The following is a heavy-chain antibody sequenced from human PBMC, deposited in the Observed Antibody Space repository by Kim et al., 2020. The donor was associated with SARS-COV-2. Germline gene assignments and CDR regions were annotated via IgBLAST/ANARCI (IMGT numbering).Heavy chain of an antibody. CDR1: GFTFSNAW. D-gene: IGHD3-22*01. CDR3: TTEAPGYYDSSGYYVQGDY. V-gene: IGHV3-15*01. Sequence: GGSLRLPCAASGFTFSNAWMSWVRQAPGKGLEWVGRIKSKTDGGTTDYAAPVKGRFTISRDDSKNTLYLQMNSLKTEDTAVYYCTTEAPGYYDSSGYYVQGDYWGQGTLVTVSS. CDR2: IKSKTDGGTT. J-gene: IGHJ4*02.